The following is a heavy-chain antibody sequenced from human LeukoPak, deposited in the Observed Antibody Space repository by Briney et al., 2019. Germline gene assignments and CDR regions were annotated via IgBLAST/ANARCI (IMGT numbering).Heavy chain of an antibody. J-gene: IGHJ6*02. Sequence: GGSLRLSCAASGFTFSNYAINWARQAPGQGLDWVSGISGSGNSTYYADSVKGRLTISRDNSKNILYLQMRSLRVDDTAIYYCAKDSCSTNCLGSGMGVWGQGTTVTVSS. CDR2: ISGSGNST. CDR1: GFTFSNYA. V-gene: IGHV3-23*01. CDR3: AKDSCSTNCLGSGMGV. D-gene: IGHD2-2*01.